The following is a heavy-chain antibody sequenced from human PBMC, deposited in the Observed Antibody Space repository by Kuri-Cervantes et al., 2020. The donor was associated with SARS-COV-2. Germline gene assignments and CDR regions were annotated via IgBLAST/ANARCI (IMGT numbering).Heavy chain of an antibody. D-gene: IGHD6-19*01. CDR3: ARDRSAWPFDY. CDR2: IIPDLGVT. V-gene: IGHV1-69*04. J-gene: IGHJ4*02. Sequence: SVKVSCKASGVTFTRDTINWVRQAPGQGLEWMGRIIPDLGVTNYARKFQGRVTITADKSTNTAYMGLNSLTSEDTAVYYCARDRSAWPFDYWGQGTLVTVSS. CDR1: GVTFTRDT.